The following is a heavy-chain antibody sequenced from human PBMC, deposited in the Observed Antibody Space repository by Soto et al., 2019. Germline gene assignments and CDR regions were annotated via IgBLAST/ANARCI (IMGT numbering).Heavy chain of an antibody. Sequence: QLRLQESGPGLVKPSETLSLACTVSSGSISNNDYFWGWIRQPPGKGLEWIGSVYYSGGTYYSPSLKSRVTISVDTSENQFSLKLSSVTAADTAVYYCTRHDDYIWGSSRYTGSSFDPWGQGTLVTVSS. CDR2: VYYSGGT. D-gene: IGHD3-16*02. CDR3: TRHDDYIWGSSRYTGSSFDP. CDR1: SGSISNNDYF. V-gene: IGHV4-39*01. J-gene: IGHJ5*02.